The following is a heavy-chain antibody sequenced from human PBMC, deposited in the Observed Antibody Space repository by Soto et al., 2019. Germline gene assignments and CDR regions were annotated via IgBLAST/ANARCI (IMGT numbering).Heavy chain of an antibody. CDR1: GGSIFSFY. Sequence: SETLSLTCTVSGGSIFSFYWTWIRQPAGKGLEWIGRIYTTGSSNYNPSLKGRVSMSVDTSKNQFSMNLISVTAADTAVYYCARVGGGVWSPGREPWGPGILVTVSS. V-gene: IGHV4-4*07. CDR2: IYTTGSS. D-gene: IGHD3-10*01. J-gene: IGHJ5*02. CDR3: ARVGGGVWSPGREP.